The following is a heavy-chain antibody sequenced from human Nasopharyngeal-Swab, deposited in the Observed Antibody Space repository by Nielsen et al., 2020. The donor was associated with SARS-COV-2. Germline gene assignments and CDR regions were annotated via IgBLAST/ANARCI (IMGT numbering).Heavy chain of an antibody. CDR2: ISGDAGST. D-gene: IGHD3-10*01. J-gene: IGHJ4*02. CDR3: AKDWGLISVVVPSALDH. V-gene: IGHV3-23*01. Sequence: GGSLRLSCAASGFTFSSHAMSWVRQAPGKGLEWFSTISGDAGSTFYPDSVKGRFTISRDNSNNTLYLQMYSLRAEDTALYYCAKDWGLISVVVPSALDHWGQGTLVTVSP. CDR1: GFTFSSHA.